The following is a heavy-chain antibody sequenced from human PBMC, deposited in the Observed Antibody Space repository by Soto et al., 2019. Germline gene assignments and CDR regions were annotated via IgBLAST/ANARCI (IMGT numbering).Heavy chain of an antibody. J-gene: IGHJ4*02. CDR3: ARDGRYYYGSGSFDYFDS. Sequence: QGQLQESGPGLVKPSETLSLTCTVSGGSVSSGSYYWSLILQPPGKGLEWIGYIYYSGSTNYNPSLKSRVTISVDTSKNQFSLKLSSVTAADTAVYYCARDGRYYYGSGSFDYFDSWGQGTLVTVSS. D-gene: IGHD3-10*01. CDR1: GGSVSSGSYY. CDR2: IYYSGST. V-gene: IGHV4-61*01.